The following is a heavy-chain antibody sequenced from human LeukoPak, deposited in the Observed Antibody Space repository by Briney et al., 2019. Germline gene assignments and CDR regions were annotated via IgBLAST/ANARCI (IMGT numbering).Heavy chain of an antibody. D-gene: IGHD4-17*01. CDR1: GGSFSGYY. CDR3: ARRPEYGDYRVFDY. J-gene: IGHJ4*02. V-gene: IGHV4-34*01. Sequence: PSETLSLTCAVYGGSFSGYYWSWIRQPPGKGLEWIGEINHSGSTNYNPSLKSRVTISVDTSKNQFSLKLSSVTAADTAVYYCARRPEYGDYRVFDYWGQGTLVTVSS. CDR2: INHSGST.